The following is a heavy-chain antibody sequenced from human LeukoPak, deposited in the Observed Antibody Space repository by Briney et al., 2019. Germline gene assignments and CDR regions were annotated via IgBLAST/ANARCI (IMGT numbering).Heavy chain of an antibody. J-gene: IGHJ4*02. Sequence: GGSLRLSCAASGLTFSSYAMSWVRQAPGKGLEWVSAISGSGGSTYYADSVKGRFTISRDNSKNTLYLQMNSLRAEDTAVYYCAKDPLRYCSSTSCHSFDYWGQGTLVTVSS. CDR1: GLTFSSYA. CDR2: ISGSGGST. D-gene: IGHD2-2*01. V-gene: IGHV3-23*01. CDR3: AKDPLRYCSSTSCHSFDY.